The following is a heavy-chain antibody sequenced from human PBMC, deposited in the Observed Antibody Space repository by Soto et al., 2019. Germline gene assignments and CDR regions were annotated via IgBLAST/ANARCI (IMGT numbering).Heavy chain of an antibody. CDR3: ARETYSSGPMYYFDY. Sequence: ASVKVSCKASGYTFTSYGISWVRQAPGQGPEWMGWISAYNGNTNYAQKLQGRVTMTTDTSTSTAYMELRSLRSDDTAVYYCARETYSSGPMYYFDYWGQGTLVTVSS. D-gene: IGHD6-19*01. CDR1: GYTFTSYG. CDR2: ISAYNGNT. J-gene: IGHJ4*02. V-gene: IGHV1-18*01.